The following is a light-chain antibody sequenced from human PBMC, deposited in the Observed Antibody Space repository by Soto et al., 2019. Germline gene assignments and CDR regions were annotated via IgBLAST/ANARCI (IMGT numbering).Light chain of an antibody. J-gene: IGLJ2*01. Sequence: QSVLSQPRSVSGSPGQSVTISCTGSSSDVGGYNHVSWYQHHPGKAPKVMIYDVSKRTSGVPDRFSGSKSGNTASLTISGLQAEDEADYYCSSFRSTTTLFGGGTKVTVL. CDR2: DVS. CDR3: SSFRSTTTL. V-gene: IGLV2-11*01. CDR1: SSDVGGYNH.